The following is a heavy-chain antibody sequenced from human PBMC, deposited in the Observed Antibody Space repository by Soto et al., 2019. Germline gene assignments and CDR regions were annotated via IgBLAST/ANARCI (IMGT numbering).Heavy chain of an antibody. D-gene: IGHD2-15*01. CDR1: GGSISSYY. CDR3: ARGYCSGGSCYFDY. J-gene: IGHJ4*02. Sequence: PSWTLSITCTVSGGSISSYYWSWIRQPPGKGLEWIGYIYYSGSTNYNPSLKSRVTISVDTSKNQFSLKLSSVTAADTAVYYCARGYCSGGSCYFDYWGQGTLVTVSS. CDR2: IYYSGST. V-gene: IGHV4-59*01.